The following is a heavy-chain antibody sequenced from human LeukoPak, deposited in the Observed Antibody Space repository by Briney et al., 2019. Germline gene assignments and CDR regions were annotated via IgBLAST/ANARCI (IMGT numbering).Heavy chain of an antibody. CDR3: ARRGYSYGLVSYFDY. Sequence: SVKVSRKASGGTFSSYAISWVRQAPGQGLEWMGGIIPIFGTANYAQKFQGRVTITADESTSTAYMELSSLRSEDTAVYYCARRGYSYGLVSYFDYWGQGTLVTVSS. D-gene: IGHD5-18*01. J-gene: IGHJ4*02. V-gene: IGHV1-69*01. CDR1: GGTFSSYA. CDR2: IIPIFGTA.